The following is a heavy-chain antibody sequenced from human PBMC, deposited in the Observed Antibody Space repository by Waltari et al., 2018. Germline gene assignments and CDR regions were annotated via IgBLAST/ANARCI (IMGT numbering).Heavy chain of an antibody. D-gene: IGHD3-16*01. CDR1: GFKLNAST. Sequence: EVQLVESGGGWVLPGISLKLSCAASGFKLNASTIHWVRQASGKGLEWIGRIRSTFNNYATGYGESMKGRFTISRDDSKDTAYLEIHSLKTEDTAVYYCAKQKTGGANDFWGQGTLVTVSA. CDR3: AKQKTGGANDF. J-gene: IGHJ4*02. V-gene: IGHV3-73*02. CDR2: IRSTFNNYAT.